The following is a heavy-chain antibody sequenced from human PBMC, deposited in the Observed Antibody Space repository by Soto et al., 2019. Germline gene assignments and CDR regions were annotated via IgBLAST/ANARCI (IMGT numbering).Heavy chain of an antibody. V-gene: IGHV3-11*06. D-gene: IGHD3-10*01. CDR3: ARDSPLWFGELLGVMDV. J-gene: IGHJ6*02. CDR1: GFTFSDYY. Sequence: EGSLRLSCAASGFTFSDYYMSWIRQAPGKGLEWVSYISSSSSYTNYADSVKGRFTISRDNAKNSLYLQMNSLRAEDTAVYYCARDSPLWFGELLGVMDVWGQGTTVTVSS. CDR2: ISSSSSYT.